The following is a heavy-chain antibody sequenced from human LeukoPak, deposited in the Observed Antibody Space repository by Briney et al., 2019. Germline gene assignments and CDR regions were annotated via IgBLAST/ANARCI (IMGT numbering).Heavy chain of an antibody. CDR3: ARSRGIVVVITGFDY. J-gene: IGHJ4*02. CDR2: ISSSGSTI. V-gene: IGHV3-48*03. CDR1: GFTFSRYE. D-gene: IGHD3-22*01. Sequence: GGSLRLSCAACGFTFSRYEMNWVRQAPGKGLEWVSYISSSGSTIYYADSVKGRFTISRDNAKNSLYLQMNRLRAEDTAVYYCARSRGIVVVITGFDYWGQGTLVTVSS.